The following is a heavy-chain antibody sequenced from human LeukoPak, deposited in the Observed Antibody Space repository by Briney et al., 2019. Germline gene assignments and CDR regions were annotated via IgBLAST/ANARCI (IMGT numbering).Heavy chain of an antibody. CDR3: AKDDAWLQYEN. Sequence: GGSLRLSCTVSGFTVSSNSMSWVRQAPGKGLEWVSFIYSDNTHYSDSVKGRFTISRDNSRNTVSLQMNYLRAEDTAIYYCAKDDAWLQYENWGQGILVTVSS. V-gene: IGHV3-53*01. J-gene: IGHJ4*02. D-gene: IGHD5-24*01. CDR1: GFTVSSNS. CDR2: IYSDNT.